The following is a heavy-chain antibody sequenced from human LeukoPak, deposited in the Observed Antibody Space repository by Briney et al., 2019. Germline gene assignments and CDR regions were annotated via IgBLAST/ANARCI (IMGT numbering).Heavy chain of an antibody. CDR1: GFTFSSYS. D-gene: IGHD6-13*01. Sequence: GGSLRLSCAASGFTFSSYSMNWVRQAPGKGLEWVSSIDFTSRYIYNADSVKGRFTTSRDNAKNSLDLQMNSLKIEDTAVYYCATPAAGPGAEYSLYWGQGTLVIVSS. CDR3: ATPAAGPGAEYSLY. V-gene: IGHV3-21*01. CDR2: IDFTSRYI. J-gene: IGHJ1*01.